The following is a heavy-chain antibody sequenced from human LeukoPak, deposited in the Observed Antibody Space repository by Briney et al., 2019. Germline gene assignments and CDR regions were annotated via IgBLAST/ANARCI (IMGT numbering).Heavy chain of an antibody. D-gene: IGHD4-11*01. Sequence: SETLSLTCTVSGYSISSGYYWGWIRQPPGKGLEWIGSIYHSGSTYYNPSLKSRVTISVDTSKNQFSLKLSSVTAADTAVYYCARARTAYYSNSPYYFDYWGQGTLVTVSS. CDR2: IYHSGST. CDR1: GYSISSGYY. J-gene: IGHJ4*02. V-gene: IGHV4-38-2*02. CDR3: ARARTAYYSNSPYYFDY.